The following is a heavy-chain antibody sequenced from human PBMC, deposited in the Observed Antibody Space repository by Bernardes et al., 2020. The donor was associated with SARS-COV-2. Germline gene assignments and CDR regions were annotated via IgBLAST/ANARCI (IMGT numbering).Heavy chain of an antibody. CDR2: LSWNSGSI. Sequence: GGSLRLSCAASGFTFDDYAMHWVRQAPGKGLEWVSGLSWNSGSIGYADSVKGRFTISRDNAKNSLYLQMNSLRAEDTALYYCAKGISEDSSGYGSSDYWGQGTLVTVSS. CDR3: AKGISEDSSGYGSSDY. V-gene: IGHV3-9*01. J-gene: IGHJ4*02. CDR1: GFTFDDYA. D-gene: IGHD3-22*01.